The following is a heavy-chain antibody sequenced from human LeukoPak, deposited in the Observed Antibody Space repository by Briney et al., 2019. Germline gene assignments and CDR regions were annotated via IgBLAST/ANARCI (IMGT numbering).Heavy chain of an antibody. V-gene: IGHV4-39*01. CDR1: GGGSISSNSYY. CDR2: ISYSGST. Sequence: SETLSLTCTVFGGGSISSNSYYWGWIRQPPGKGLEWIGSISYSGSTYYNSSLKGRVTISVDTPKNQFSLKLSSVTAADTAVYYCARDSSSWYSVGATGFHYYGMDVWGQGTTVTVSS. CDR3: ARDSSSWYSVGATGFHYYGMDV. D-gene: IGHD6-13*01. J-gene: IGHJ6*02.